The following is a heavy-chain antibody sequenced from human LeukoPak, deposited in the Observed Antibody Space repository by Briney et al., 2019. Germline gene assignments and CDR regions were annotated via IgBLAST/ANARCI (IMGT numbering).Heavy chain of an antibody. D-gene: IGHD4-17*01. V-gene: IGHV3-30*18. CDR2: ISYDGSNK. Sequence: GGSLRLSCAASGFTFSTYGMHWVRQAPGKGLEWVAVISYDGSNKYYANSVKGRFTVSRDNSKETLYLQMNSLRAEDTAVYYFANDPAINGDPYAYYYYTMDVWHQGTTVIVS. J-gene: IGHJ6*02. CDR1: GFTFSTYG. CDR3: ANDPAINGDPYAYYYYTMDV.